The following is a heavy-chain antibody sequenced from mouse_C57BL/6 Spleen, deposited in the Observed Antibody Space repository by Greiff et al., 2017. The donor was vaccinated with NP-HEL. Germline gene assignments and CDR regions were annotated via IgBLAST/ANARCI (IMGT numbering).Heavy chain of an antibody. CDR2: IYPGDGDT. CDR3: ARGEDGSRRNWYFDY. J-gene: IGHJ2*01. V-gene: IGHV1-82*01. CDR1: GYAFSSSW. D-gene: IGHD1-1*01. Sequence: QVQLKESGPELVKPGASVKISCKASGYAFSSSWMNWVKQRPGKGLEWIGRIYPGDGDTNYNGKFKGKATLTADKSSSTAYMQLSSLTSEDSAVYFCARGEDGSRRNWYFDYWGQGTTLTVSS.